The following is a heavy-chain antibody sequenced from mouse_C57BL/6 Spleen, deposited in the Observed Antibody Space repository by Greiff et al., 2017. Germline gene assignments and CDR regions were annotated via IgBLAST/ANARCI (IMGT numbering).Heavy chain of an antibody. CDR1: GYTFTSYW. Sequence: QVQLQQPGAELVKPGASVKLSCKASGYTFTSYWMHWVKQRPGRGLEWIGRIDPNRGGTKYNEKFKSKTTLTVDKPSSTAYMRLSSLTSEDSAVYYCAREADSRGFAYWGQGTLVTVSA. V-gene: IGHV1-72*01. CDR2: IDPNRGGT. CDR3: AREADSRGFAY. J-gene: IGHJ3*01.